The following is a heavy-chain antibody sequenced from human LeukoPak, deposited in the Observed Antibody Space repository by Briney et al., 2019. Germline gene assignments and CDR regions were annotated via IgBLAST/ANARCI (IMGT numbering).Heavy chain of an antibody. D-gene: IGHD6-19*01. CDR2: ISSSSSTI. CDR1: GFTFSSYS. V-gene: IGHV3-48*04. Sequence: PGGSLRLSCAASGFTFSSYSMNWVRQAPGKGLEGVSYISSSSSTIYYADSVKGRFTISRDNAKNSLYLQMNSLRAEDTAVYYCAKGDSSGWSAFDYWGQGTLVTVSS. J-gene: IGHJ4*02. CDR3: AKGDSSGWSAFDY.